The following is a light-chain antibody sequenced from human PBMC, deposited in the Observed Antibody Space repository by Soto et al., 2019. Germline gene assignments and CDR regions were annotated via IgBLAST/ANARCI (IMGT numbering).Light chain of an antibody. CDR3: QQYNYWPPYT. CDR1: QSVNSS. J-gene: IGKJ2*01. CDR2: GAS. V-gene: IGKV3-15*01. Sequence: EMVMTQSPATLSASPGHRATLSCRTSQSVNSSLAWYQQKPGQAPRLLIYGASTRATGIPARFSGSGYGTEFTLTISSLQSEDFAVYYWQQYNYWPPYTFGRGTKLDIK.